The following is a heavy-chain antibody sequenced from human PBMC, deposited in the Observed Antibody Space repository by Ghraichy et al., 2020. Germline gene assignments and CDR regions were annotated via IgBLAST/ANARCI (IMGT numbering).Heavy chain of an antibody. CDR2: ISGYNGNT. CDR1: GYTFTSYG. D-gene: IGHD3-22*01. CDR3: ATGLAFYYDSSGYYYFDY. V-gene: IGHV1-18*04. J-gene: IGHJ4*02. Sequence: ASVKVSCKASGYTFTSYGISWVRQAPGQGLEWMGWISGYNGNTDYAQKFQGRVTMTTDTSTSTAYMKLRSLRSDDTAVYYCATGLAFYYDSSGYYYFDYWGQGTLVTVSS.